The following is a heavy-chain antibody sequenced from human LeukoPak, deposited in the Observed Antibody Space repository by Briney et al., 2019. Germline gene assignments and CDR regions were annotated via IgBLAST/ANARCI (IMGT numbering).Heavy chain of an antibody. J-gene: IGHJ4*02. CDR2: IKTDGSET. D-gene: IGHD6-19*01. CDR3: VKNNGWFHLAQ. V-gene: IGHV3-7*03. CDR1: GFNFRDHW. Sequence: GGSLRLSCAASGFNFRDHWMDWVRQAPGKGLEWVGHIKTDGSETYYLDSLRGRFSISRDNTNNALYLQMNSLRVEDTAVYYCVKNNGWFHLAQWGQGTLVTASS.